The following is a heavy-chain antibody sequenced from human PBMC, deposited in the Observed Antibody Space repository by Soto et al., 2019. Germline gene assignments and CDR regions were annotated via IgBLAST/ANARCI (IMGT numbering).Heavy chain of an antibody. J-gene: IGHJ4*02. CDR1: DGSMNSDSSY. CDR2: INHSGST. Sequence: QLQLQESGPGLVKPSETLSLTCRVSDGSMNSDSSYWGWIHQPPGKGLEWIGVINHSGSTYHNLSLKGRVTMSVDASRNPFSLKLTSMTAADTAVYYCARLGGYVSVGYYYLWDSWGQGTLVTVSS. D-gene: IGHD3-22*01. CDR3: ARLGGYVSVGYYYLWDS. V-gene: IGHV4-39*01.